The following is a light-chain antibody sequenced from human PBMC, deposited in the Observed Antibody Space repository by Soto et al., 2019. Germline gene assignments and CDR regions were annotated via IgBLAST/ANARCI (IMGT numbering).Light chain of an antibody. V-gene: IGKV1-33*01. CDR3: QQYDNIPPT. J-gene: IGKJ3*01. CDR2: DAS. CDR1: QDISNY. Sequence: DIQMTQSPSSLSPSVGDRVTITCQASQDISNYLNWYQQKPGKAPKLLIYDASNLETGVPSRFSGSGSGTDFTFTISSLQPEDIATYYCQQYDNIPPTFGPGTKVDIK.